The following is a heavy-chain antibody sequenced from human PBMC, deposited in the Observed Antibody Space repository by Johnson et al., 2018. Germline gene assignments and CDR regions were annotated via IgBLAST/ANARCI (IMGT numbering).Heavy chain of an antibody. V-gene: IGHV3-23*04. J-gene: IGHJ3*02. CDR1: GFTVSSYA. D-gene: IGHD4-23*01. Sequence: VQLVQSGGGLVKPGGSLRLSCAASGFTVSSYAMSWVRQAPGKGLGWVSGISESGGRTYHADSVKGRFTISSDNSKNTLYLQMNSLRAEDTAVYYCAKRYYGGNSGAFDIWGLGTMVTVSS. CDR2: ISESGGRT. CDR3: AKRYYGGNSGAFDI.